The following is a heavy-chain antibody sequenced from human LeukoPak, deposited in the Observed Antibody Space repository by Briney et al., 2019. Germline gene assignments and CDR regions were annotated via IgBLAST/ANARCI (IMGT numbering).Heavy chain of an antibody. CDR1: GFTFSSYE. J-gene: IGHJ4*02. CDR3: ARTSSGIAVAGTPFDY. CDR2: ISSSSLSYI. V-gene: IGHV3-21*01. Sequence: GGSLRLSCAASGFTFSSYEMNWVRQAPGKGLEWVSSISSSSLSYIYYADSVKGRFTIFRDNAKNSLYLQMNSLRAEDTAVYYCARTSSGIAVAGTPFDYWGQGTLVTVSS. D-gene: IGHD6-19*01.